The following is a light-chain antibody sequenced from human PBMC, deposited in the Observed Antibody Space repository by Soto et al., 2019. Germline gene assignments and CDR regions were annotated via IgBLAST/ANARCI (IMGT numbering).Light chain of an antibody. Sequence: DIQMTQSPSSLSASVGDRVSITCRASQSISTYLNWYQQKPGMAPKVLIYAASRLQSGVPSRFSGSGSRTDFTLTISSLQPEDFATYYCHQTYANPWTFGHGTKVEIK. V-gene: IGKV1-39*01. CDR2: AAS. J-gene: IGKJ1*01. CDR1: QSISTY. CDR3: HQTYANPWT.